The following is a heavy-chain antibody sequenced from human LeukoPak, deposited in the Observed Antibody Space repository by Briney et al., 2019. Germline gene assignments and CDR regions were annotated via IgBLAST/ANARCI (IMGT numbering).Heavy chain of an antibody. CDR1: GFTFSRSA. V-gene: IGHV3-23*01. D-gene: IGHD6-13*01. CDR2: ISSSGNT. CDR3: VKGRISEDGLDF. J-gene: IGHJ4*02. Sequence: GGSLRLSCAASGFTFSRSAMTWVRQTPGKGLDWVSSISSSGNTYYADSVKGRSTISRDNSKNMLYLQMNSLRAEDTAVYYCVKGRISEDGLDFWGQGTLVTVPS.